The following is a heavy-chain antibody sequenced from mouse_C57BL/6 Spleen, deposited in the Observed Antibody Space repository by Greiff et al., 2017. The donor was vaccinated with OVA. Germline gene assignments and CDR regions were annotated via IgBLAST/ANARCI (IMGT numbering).Heavy chain of an antibody. J-gene: IGHJ4*01. V-gene: IGHV1-82*01. D-gene: IGHD1-1*01. CDR2: IYPGDGDT. Sequence: VQLQQSGPELVKPGASVKISCKASGYAFSSSWMNWVKQRPGKGLEWIGRIYPGDGDTNYNGKFKGKATLTADKSSSTAYMQLSSLTSEDSAVYFCARWYYGSFYAMDYWGQGTSVTVSS. CDR3: ARWYYGSFYAMDY. CDR1: GYAFSSSW.